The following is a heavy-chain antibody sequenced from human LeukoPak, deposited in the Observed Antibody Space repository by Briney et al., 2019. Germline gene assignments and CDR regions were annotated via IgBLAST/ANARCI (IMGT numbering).Heavy chain of an antibody. CDR1: GYIFTKYD. V-gene: IGHV1-8*01. J-gene: IGHJ5*02. CDR3: ATIMGGGSPNKNTLEP. CDR2: MNPKSGNT. Sequence: ASVKVSCKVPGYIFTKYDVAGVRQATGQGLQYMGWMNPKSGNTGYAQKFQGRVTMTRDTSTYTAYMELRGLTSEDTAMYYCATIMGGGSPNKNTLEPWGQGTLVTVSS. D-gene: IGHD2-15*01.